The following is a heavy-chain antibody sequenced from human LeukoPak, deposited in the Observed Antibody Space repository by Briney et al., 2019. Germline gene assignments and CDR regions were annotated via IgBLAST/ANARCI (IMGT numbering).Heavy chain of an antibody. D-gene: IGHD3-3*01. J-gene: IGHJ5*02. Sequence: ASVKVSCKASGGTFSSYAISWVRQAPGQGLEWMGRIIPILGIANYAQKFQGRVTITADKSTSTAYKELSSLRSEDTAVYYCAREKYYDFWSGQQNWFDPWGQGTLVAVSS. V-gene: IGHV1-69*04. CDR1: GGTFSSYA. CDR2: IIPILGIA. CDR3: AREKYYDFWSGQQNWFDP.